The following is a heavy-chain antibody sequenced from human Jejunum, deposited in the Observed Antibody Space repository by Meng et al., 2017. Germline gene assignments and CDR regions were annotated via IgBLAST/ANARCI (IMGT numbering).Heavy chain of an antibody. D-gene: IGHD6-19*01. Sequence: SVPVLSTHSATLSLTCAFSGGSTSITNGWSWVRQPPGKGPEWIGDVFHTGSSNYSPSLRSRVTISVDKSKNQFSLNLSSVTAADTAVYFCARRGGAYSTGHFPHFDDWGQGTLVTVSS. V-gene: IGHV4-4*02. CDR2: VFHTGSS. J-gene: IGHJ4*02. CDR3: ARRGGAYSTGHFPHFDD. CDR1: GGSTSITNG.